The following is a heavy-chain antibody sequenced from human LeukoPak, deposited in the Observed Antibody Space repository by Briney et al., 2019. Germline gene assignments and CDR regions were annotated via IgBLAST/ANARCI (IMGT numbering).Heavy chain of an antibody. Sequence: AGGSLRLSCAASGFTFSNYAMSWVRQAPGKGLEWVSAISGSGGSTYYADSVKGRFTISRDNSKNTLYLQMTSLRAEDTAVYYCAKTIAGTRYYFDYWGQGTLVTVSS. CDR3: AKTIAGTRYYFDY. J-gene: IGHJ4*02. CDR2: ISGSGGST. D-gene: IGHD1-20*01. V-gene: IGHV3-23*01. CDR1: GFTFSNYA.